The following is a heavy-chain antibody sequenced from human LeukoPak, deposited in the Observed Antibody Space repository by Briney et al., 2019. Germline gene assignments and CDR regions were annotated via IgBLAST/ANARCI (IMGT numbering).Heavy chain of an antibody. J-gene: IGHJ5*02. CDR2: ISAYNGNT. D-gene: IGHD2-15*01. V-gene: IGHV1-18*04. CDR3: ARVGPRYCSGGSCSRFDP. Sequence: ASVKVSCKASGYTLTSYGISWVRQAPGQGLEWMGWISAYNGNTNYAQKLQGRVTMTTDTSTSTAYMELRSLRSDDTAVYYCARVGPRYCSGGSCSRFDPWGQGTLVTVSS. CDR1: GYTLTSYG.